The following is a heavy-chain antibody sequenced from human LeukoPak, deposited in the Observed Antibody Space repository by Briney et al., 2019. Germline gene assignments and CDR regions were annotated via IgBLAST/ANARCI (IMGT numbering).Heavy chain of an antibody. CDR3: ARTKEMATISYFDS. J-gene: IGHJ4*02. Sequence: GGSLRLSCAASGFTFSSYWMSWVRQAPGKGLEWVANIKQDGSEKYYVDSVKGRFTISRDNAKNPLYLQMNSLRAEDTAVYYCARTKEMATISYFDSWGQGTLVTVSS. CDR2: IKQDGSEK. CDR1: GFTFSSYW. V-gene: IGHV3-7*01. D-gene: IGHD5-24*01.